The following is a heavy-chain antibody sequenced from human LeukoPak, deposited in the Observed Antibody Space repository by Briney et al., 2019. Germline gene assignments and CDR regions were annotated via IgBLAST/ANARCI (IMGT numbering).Heavy chain of an antibody. CDR2: IYGSGST. CDR3: ARGLYDILTGYTWDDAFDL. J-gene: IGHJ3*01. Sequence: SETLSLTCTVSGGSISTYYWSWIRQSAGKGLEWIGRIYGSGSTNYNPSLKSRVTMSVDTSKNHFSLKLSSVTAADTAVYYCARGLYDILTGYTWDDAFDLWGQGTMVIVSS. V-gene: IGHV4-4*07. D-gene: IGHD3-9*01. CDR1: GGSISTYY.